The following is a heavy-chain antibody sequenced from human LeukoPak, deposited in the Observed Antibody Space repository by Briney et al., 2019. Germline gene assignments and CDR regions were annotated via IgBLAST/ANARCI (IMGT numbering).Heavy chain of an antibody. Sequence: GASVKVSCKASGGTFSSYTISWVRQAPGQGLEWMGGIIPIFGTANYAQKFQGRVTITADESTSTAYMELSSLRSEDTAVYYCARDRAGYCSSTSCYSWFDPWGQGTLVTVSS. CDR2: IIPIFGTA. CDR3: ARDRAGYCSSTSCYSWFDP. V-gene: IGHV1-69*13. J-gene: IGHJ5*02. CDR1: GGTFSSYT. D-gene: IGHD2-2*01.